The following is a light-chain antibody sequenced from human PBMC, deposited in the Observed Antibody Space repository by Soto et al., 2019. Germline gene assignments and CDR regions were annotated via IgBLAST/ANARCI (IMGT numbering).Light chain of an antibody. J-gene: IGKJ4*01. V-gene: IGKV3D-20*01. CDR3: QQYGSTAVT. CDR1: RPVNNDF. Sequence: IVLTQSPGTLSLSPGERATISCGASRPVNNDFLACYQHRPGLAPRLLIYDARTRATGLPDRFSGGGSGPDVTLTIRGLGPDDFAVYYCQQYGSTAVTFGGGTKVEIQ. CDR2: DAR.